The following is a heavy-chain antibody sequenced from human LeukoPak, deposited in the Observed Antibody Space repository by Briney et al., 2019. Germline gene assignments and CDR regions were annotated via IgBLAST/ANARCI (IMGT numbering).Heavy chain of an antibody. CDR2: ISSSSSTI. CDR1: GFTFSSYW. CDR3: AREPSFPYSSFHAFDI. J-gene: IGHJ3*02. D-gene: IGHD6-19*01. V-gene: IGHV3-48*01. Sequence: PGGSLRLSCAASGFTFSSYWMNWVRQAPGKGLEWVSYISSSSSTIYYADSVKGRFTISRDNAKNSLYLQMNSLRAEDTAVYYCAREPSFPYSSFHAFDIWGQGTMVTVSS.